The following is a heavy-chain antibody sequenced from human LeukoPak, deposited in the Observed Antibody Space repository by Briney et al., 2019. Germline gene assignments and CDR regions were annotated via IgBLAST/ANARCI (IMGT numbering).Heavy chain of an antibody. CDR3: ARHYGP. J-gene: IGHJ5*02. CDR1: GGSIRNNY. CDR2: IYYSGST. Sequence: PSETLSLTCTVSGGSIRNNYWSWIRQPPGKGLEWIGCIYYSGSTNYNPSLKSRVTISVDTSKNQFSLKLNSVTAADTAVYYCARHYGPWGQGTLVTVSS. V-gene: IGHV4-59*08. D-gene: IGHD3-10*01.